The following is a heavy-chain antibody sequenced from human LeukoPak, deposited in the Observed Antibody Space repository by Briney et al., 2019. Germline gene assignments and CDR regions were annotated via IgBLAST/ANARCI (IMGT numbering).Heavy chain of an antibody. D-gene: IGHD2-2*01. V-gene: IGHV3-53*01. CDR3: ARVPGPIVVVPAAHPTSDH. J-gene: IGHJ5*02. CDR1: GFTVSGNF. Sequence: GGSLRLSCAPSGFTVSGNFMSWVRQPPGKGLEWVSVIYSGGTTYYADSVKGRFTISRDNSKNMLYLQMNSLRAEDTAVYYCARVPGPIVVVPAAHPTSDHWGQGTLVTVSS. CDR2: IYSGGTT.